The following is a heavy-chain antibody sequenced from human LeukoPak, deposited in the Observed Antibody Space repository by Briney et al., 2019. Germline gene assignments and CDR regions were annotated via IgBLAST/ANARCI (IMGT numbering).Heavy chain of an antibody. CDR2: IIPIFGTA. V-gene: IGHV1-69*13. J-gene: IGHJ3*02. CDR1: GGTFSSYA. D-gene: IGHD3-22*01. Sequence: SVKVSSKASGGTFSSYAISWVRQAPGQGLEWMGGIIPIFGTANYAQKFQGRVTITADESTSTAYMELSSLRSEDTAVYYCALNLYYYDSSGSAFDIWGQGTMVTVSS. CDR3: ALNLYYYDSSGSAFDI.